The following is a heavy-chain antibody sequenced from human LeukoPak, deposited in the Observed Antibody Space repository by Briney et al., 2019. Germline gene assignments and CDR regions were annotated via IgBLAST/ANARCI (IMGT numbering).Heavy chain of an antibody. CDR2: INTDGSST. J-gene: IGHJ6*03. V-gene: IGHV3-74*01. CDR3: ARKLGYDWGLGYYYYMDV. CDR1: GFTFSIYW. Sequence: GGSLRLSCAPSGFTFSIYWMHWVRQAPGKGLVWVSRINTDGSSTSYADSVKGRFTISRDNAKNTLYLQMNSLRAEDTAVYYCARKLGYDWGLGYYYYMDVWGKGTTVTVSS. D-gene: IGHD5-12*01.